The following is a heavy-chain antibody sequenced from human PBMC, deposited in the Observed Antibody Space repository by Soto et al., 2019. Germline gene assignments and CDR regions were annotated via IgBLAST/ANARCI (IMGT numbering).Heavy chain of an antibody. CDR1: GGTFNTYA. J-gene: IGHJ4*02. D-gene: IGHD3-10*01. CDR3: AREVQVHTPAFVY. V-gene: IGHV1-69*19. CDR2: ISPMFGAA. Sequence: QVQLVQSGAEMRKPGSSVKVSCQSSGGTFNTYAMNWVRQAPGQGPEWMGDISPMFGAANYAPKFQGRVTITAHESTGTSYMQLSSLTSEDTALYFCAREVQVHTPAFVYWGQGNLVTVSS.